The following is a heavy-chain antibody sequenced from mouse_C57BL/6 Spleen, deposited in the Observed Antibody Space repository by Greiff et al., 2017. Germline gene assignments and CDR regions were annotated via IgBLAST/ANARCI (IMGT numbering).Heavy chain of an antibody. CDR2: IHPSDSDT. Sequence: QVHVKQPGAELVKPGASVKVSCKASGYTFTSYWMHWVKQRPGQGLEWIGRIHPSDSDTNYNQKFKGKATLTVDKSSSTAYMQLSSLTSEDSAVYYCAIVSYYSNSDWYFDVWGTGTTVTVSS. CDR1: GYTFTSYW. J-gene: IGHJ1*03. V-gene: IGHV1-74*01. CDR3: AIVSYYSNSDWYFDV. D-gene: IGHD2-5*01.